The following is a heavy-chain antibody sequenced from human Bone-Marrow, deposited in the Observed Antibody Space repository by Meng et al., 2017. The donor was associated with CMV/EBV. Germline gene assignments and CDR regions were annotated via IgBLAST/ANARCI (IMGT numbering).Heavy chain of an antibody. CDR1: GGSISSYY. CDR2: IYYSGST. V-gene: IGHV4-59*01. CDR3: ARNLEMGWFDP. D-gene: IGHD1-1*01. Sequence: SETLSLTCTVSGGSISSYYWSWIRQPPGKGLEWIGYIYYSGSTNYNPSLKSRVTISVDTSKNQFSLKLSSVNAADTAVYYCARNLEMGWFDPWGQGTLVTVSS. J-gene: IGHJ5*02.